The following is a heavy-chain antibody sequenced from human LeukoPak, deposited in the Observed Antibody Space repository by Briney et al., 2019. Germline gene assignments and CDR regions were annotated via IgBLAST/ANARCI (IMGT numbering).Heavy chain of an antibody. CDR1: GGXVSSGSYY. J-gene: IGHJ5*02. Sequence: SEALSLTCTVSGGXVSSGSYYWSWIRQPPGKGLEWIGYIYYSGSTNYNPSLKSRVTISVDTSKNQFSLKLSSVTAADTAVYYCARGRYCGGDCYSKWFDPWGQGTLVTVSS. CDR3: ARGRYCGGDCYSKWFDP. CDR2: IYYSGST. D-gene: IGHD2-21*02. V-gene: IGHV4-61*01.